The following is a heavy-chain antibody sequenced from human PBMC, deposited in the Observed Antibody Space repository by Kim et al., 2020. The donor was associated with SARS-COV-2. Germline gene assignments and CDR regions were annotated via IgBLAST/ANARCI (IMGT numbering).Heavy chain of an antibody. CDR1: GFTFSSYW. J-gene: IGHJ4*02. V-gene: IGHV3-7*01. CDR3: ARDREQHIPPRTYYFDY. CDR2: IKQDGSEK. D-gene: IGHD2-21*01. Sequence: GGSLRLSCAASGFTFSSYWMSWVRQAPGKGLEWVANIKQDGSEKYYVDSVKGRFTISRDNTKNSLYLQMNSLRAEDTAVYYCARDREQHIPPRTYYFDYWGQGTLVTVSS.